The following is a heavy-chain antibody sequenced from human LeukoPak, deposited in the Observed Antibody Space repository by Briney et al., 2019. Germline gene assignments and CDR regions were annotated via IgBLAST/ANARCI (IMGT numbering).Heavy chain of an antibody. Sequence: GGSLRLSCAASGFTFSSYSINWVRQAPGKGLEWVSSISSSSSYIYYADSVKGRFTISRDNAKNSLYLQMNSLRAEDTAVYYCARATRESSGWPFDYWGQGTLVTVSS. J-gene: IGHJ4*02. CDR1: GFTFSSYS. D-gene: IGHD6-19*01. CDR3: ARATRESSGWPFDY. V-gene: IGHV3-21*01. CDR2: ISSSSSYI.